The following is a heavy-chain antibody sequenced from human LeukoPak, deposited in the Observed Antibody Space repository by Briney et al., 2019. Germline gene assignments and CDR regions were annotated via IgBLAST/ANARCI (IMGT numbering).Heavy chain of an antibody. Sequence: GESLKISCKGSGYSFTSYWIGWGRQMPGKGVEGMGIIYPGDADTRYSPSFQGQVPISADKSISTAYLQWSSLKASDTAMYYCARLAYCGGDCSYYYFDYWGQGTLVTVSS. CDR3: ARLAYCGGDCSYYYFDY. V-gene: IGHV5-51*01. CDR1: GYSFTSYW. CDR2: IYPGDADT. J-gene: IGHJ4*02. D-gene: IGHD2-21*02.